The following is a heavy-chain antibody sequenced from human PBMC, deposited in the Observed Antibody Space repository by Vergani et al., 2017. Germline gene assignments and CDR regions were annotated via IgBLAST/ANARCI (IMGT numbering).Heavy chain of an antibody. CDR3: TRRYCCSTSCYYFDY. D-gene: IGHD2-2*01. V-gene: IGHV3-73*02. J-gene: IGHJ4*02. CDR1: GFTLSGFA. Sequence: EVQLVESGGGLVQPGGSLKLSCAASGFTLSGFAMHWVRQASGKGLEWVGRIRSKANSYATAYAASVKGRFTISRDDSKKTTCLQMNSLTTEDTAVYYCTRRYCCSTSCYYFDYWGQGTLVTVSS. CDR2: IRSKANSYAT.